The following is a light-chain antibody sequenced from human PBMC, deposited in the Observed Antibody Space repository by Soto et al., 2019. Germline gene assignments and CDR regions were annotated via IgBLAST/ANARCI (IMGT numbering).Light chain of an antibody. CDR1: QSVANNY. Sequence: EIVLTQSPGTLSLSPGEGATLSCRASQSVANNYLAWYQQKPGQAPTLLISGASNRATGIPDRFSGSGSGTDFTLTIRRLESEDFAVYYCQHYGSSPPHTFGQGTKLEIK. J-gene: IGKJ2*01. V-gene: IGKV3-20*01. CDR2: GAS. CDR3: QHYGSSPPHT.